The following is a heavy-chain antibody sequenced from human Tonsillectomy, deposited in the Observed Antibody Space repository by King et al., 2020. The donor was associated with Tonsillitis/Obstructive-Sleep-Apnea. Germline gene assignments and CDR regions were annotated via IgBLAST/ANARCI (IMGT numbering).Heavy chain of an antibody. J-gene: IGHJ6*02. CDR1: GGSISSGGYY. CDR3: ARDQVVRGVIHGMDV. CDR2: IYYSGST. D-gene: IGHD3-10*01. Sequence: VQLQESGPGLVKPSQTLSLTCTVSGGSISSGGYYWSWIRQHPGKGLEWIGYIYYSGSTYYNPSLKSRVTISVDTSKNQFSLKLSSVTAADTAVYYCARDQVVRGVIHGMDVWGQGNTVTVSS. V-gene: IGHV4-31*03.